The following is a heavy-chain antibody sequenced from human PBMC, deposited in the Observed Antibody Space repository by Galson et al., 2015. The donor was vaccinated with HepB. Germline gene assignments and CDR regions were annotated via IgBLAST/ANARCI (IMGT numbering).Heavy chain of an antibody. D-gene: IGHD3/OR15-3a*01. J-gene: IGHJ3*02. V-gene: IGHV1-69*04. CDR3: AKEGLNPHQDAFDI. Sequence: SVKVSCTASGFTFSSYTISWVRQAPGQGLEWIGRIIPSRDIANYAEKVKGRFTITGDKSKNTLYMQLSRLRSEDTAVYYCAKEGLNPHQDAFDIWGQGTMVTVSS. CDR2: IIPSRDIA. CDR1: GFTFSSYT.